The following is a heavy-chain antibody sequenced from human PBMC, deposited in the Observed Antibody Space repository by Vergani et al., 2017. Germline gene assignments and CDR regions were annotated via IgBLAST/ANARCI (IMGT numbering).Heavy chain of an antibody. CDR2: INHSGST. CDR1: GGSISSSSYY. V-gene: IGHV4-39*07. D-gene: IGHD6-6*01. J-gene: IGHJ4*02. Sequence: QLQLQESGPGLVKPSETLSLTCTVSGGSISSSSYYWGWIRQPPGKGLEWIGEINHSGSTNYNPSLKSRVTISVDTSKNQFSLKLSSVTAADTAVYYCARGPLNSSSPLGFDYWGQGTLVTVSS. CDR3: ARGPLNSSSPLGFDY.